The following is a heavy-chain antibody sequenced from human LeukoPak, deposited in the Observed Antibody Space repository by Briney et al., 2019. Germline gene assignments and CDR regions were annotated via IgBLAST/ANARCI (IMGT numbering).Heavy chain of an antibody. CDR2: IKSKTNGGTT. CDR1: GFTFSDAW. Sequence: GGSLRLSCAASGFTFSDAWMTWVRQAPGKGLEWVGRIKSKTNGGTTDYAAPVKGRFTISRDDSKNTLYFEMNSLKTEDTTIYYCSALGYPQYFHHWGQGTLVTVSS. J-gene: IGHJ4*02. D-gene: IGHD2-15*01. CDR3: SALGYPQYFHH. V-gene: IGHV3-15*01.